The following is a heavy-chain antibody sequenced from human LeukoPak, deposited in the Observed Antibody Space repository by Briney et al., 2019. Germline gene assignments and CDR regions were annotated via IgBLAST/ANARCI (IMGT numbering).Heavy chain of an antibody. J-gene: IGHJ4*02. CDR3: AGIVGAPHGLDY. CDR2: IYYSGST. V-gene: IGHV4-39*07. Sequence: SETLSLTCTVSGGSISSSSYYWGWIRQPPGKGLEWIGSIYYSGSTYYNPSLKSRVTISVDTSKNQFSLKLSSVTAADTAVYYCAGIVGAPHGLDYWGQGTLVTVSS. D-gene: IGHD1-26*01. CDR1: GGSISSSSYY.